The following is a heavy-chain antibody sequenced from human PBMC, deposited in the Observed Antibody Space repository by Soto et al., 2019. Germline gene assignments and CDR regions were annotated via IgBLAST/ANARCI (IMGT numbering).Heavy chain of an antibody. J-gene: IGHJ6*02. CDR3: ARELWFGELTTNYYGMDV. CDR1: GGSISSYY. Sequence: SETLSLTCTVSGGSISSYYWSWIRQPPGKGLEWIGYIYYSGSTNYNPSLKSRVTISVDTSKNQFSLKLSSVTAADTAVYYCARELWFGELTTNYYGMDVWGQGTTVTVSS. V-gene: IGHV4-59*01. CDR2: IYYSGST. D-gene: IGHD3-10*01.